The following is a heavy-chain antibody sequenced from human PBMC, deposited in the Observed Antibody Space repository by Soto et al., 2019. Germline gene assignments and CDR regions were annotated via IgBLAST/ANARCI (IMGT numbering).Heavy chain of an antibody. CDR2: IYYSGST. V-gene: IGHV4-31*03. CDR1: GGCISSGGYY. CDR3: ARDSNYDSSGYRNDAFDI. Sequence: SETLSLTFIVSGGCISSGGYYWSWIRQHPGKGLEWIGYIYYSGSTYYNPSLKSRVTISVDTSKNQFSLKLSSVTAADTAVYYCARDSNYDSSGYRNDAFDIWGQGTMVT. D-gene: IGHD3-22*01. J-gene: IGHJ3*02.